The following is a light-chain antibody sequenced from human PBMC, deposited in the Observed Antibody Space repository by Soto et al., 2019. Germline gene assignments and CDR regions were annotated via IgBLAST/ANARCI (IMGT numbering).Light chain of an antibody. J-gene: IGKJ2*02. V-gene: IGKV3-15*01. CDR1: QSVSSN. CDR3: QQYNKWPPWT. CDR2: GAS. Sequence: EIVMTQSPATLSVSPGERATLSCRASQSVSSNLACYQQKPGQAPRLLIYGASTRATGIPARFSGSASGTEFTLTISSLQSEEFAVYYCQQYNKWPPWTFGQGTKLEIK.